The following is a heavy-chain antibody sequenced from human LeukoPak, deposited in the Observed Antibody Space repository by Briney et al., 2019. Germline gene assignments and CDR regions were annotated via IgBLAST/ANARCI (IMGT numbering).Heavy chain of an antibody. CDR2: ISGSSTYI. Sequence: GRSLRLSCAASGFTFRTYSMNWVRQAPGKGLEWVSSISGSSTYIYYADSVKGRFTISRDNAKNSLFLQMNSLSAEDTAVYYCARDQESTSLSAFDIWGQGTLVTVSS. V-gene: IGHV3-21*06. CDR1: GFTFRTYS. J-gene: IGHJ3*02. CDR3: ARDQESTSLSAFDI. D-gene: IGHD6-13*01.